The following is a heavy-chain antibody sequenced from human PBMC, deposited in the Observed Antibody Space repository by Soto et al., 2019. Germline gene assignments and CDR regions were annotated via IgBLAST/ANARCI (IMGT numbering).Heavy chain of an antibody. D-gene: IGHD3-22*01. CDR1: GGSFSGYY. CDR3: AREPVSGYYHGAFDI. CDR2: INHSGST. Sequence: PSETLSLTCAVYGGSFSGYYWSWIRQPPGKGLEWIGEINHSGSTNYNPSLKSRVTISVDTSKNQFSLKLSSVTAADTAVYYCAREPVSGYYHGAFDIWGQGTMVTVSS. V-gene: IGHV4-34*01. J-gene: IGHJ3*02.